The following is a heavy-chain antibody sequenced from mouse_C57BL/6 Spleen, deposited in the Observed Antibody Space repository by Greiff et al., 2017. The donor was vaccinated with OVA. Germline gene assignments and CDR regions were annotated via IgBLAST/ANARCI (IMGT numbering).Heavy chain of an antibody. Sequence: DVKLQESGPGLVKPSQSLSLTCSVTGYSITSGYYWNWIRQFPGNKLEWMGYISYDGSNNYNPSLKNRISITRDTSKNQFFLKLNSVTTEDTATYYCARVPRDGSSHWYFDVWGTGTTVTVSS. J-gene: IGHJ1*03. CDR3: ARVPRDGSSHWYFDV. V-gene: IGHV3-6*01. D-gene: IGHD1-1*01. CDR2: ISYDGSN. CDR1: GYSITSGYY.